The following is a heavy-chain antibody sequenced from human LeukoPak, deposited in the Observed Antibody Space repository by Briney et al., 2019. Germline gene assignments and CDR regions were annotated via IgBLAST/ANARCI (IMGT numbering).Heavy chain of an antibody. Sequence: PGGSLRLSCAASGFTFSSYAMSWVRQAPGKGLEWVSAITGSGVTTYYADSVKGRFTISRDNSKNTLYLQTNSLRAEDTAVYYCARFPRLGDYYYYGMDVWGQGTTVTVSS. V-gene: IGHV3-23*01. D-gene: IGHD3-16*01. CDR2: ITGSGVTT. CDR1: GFTFSSYA. CDR3: ARFPRLGDYYYYGMDV. J-gene: IGHJ6*02.